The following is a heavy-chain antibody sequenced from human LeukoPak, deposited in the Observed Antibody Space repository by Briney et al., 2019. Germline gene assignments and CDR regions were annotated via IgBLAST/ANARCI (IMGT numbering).Heavy chain of an antibody. J-gene: IGHJ3*02. CDR3: ARDKDILSSGHDAFDI. Sequence: PSETLSLTCTVSGGSISSGSYYWSWIRQPAGKGLEWIGRIYTSGSTNYNPSLKSRVTISVDTSKNQFSLKLSSVTAADTAVYYCARDKDILSSGHDAFDIWGQGTMVTVSS. CDR2: IYTSGST. D-gene: IGHD3-9*01. V-gene: IGHV4-61*02. CDR1: GGSISSGSYY.